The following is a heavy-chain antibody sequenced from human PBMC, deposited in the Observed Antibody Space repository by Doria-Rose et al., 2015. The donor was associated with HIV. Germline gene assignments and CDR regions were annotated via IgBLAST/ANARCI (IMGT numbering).Heavy chain of an antibody. CDR3: ARGLLRGGWNDVDYYYGMDV. CDR2: INHRGST. V-gene: IGHV4-34*01. Sequence: QVQLQQWDAGLVKPSETLSLTCAVFGGSFSGYYWSWIRQPPGKGLEWIGVINHRGSTNYKTSLKSRVSISLDTSKNLFSLKLSSVTAADTAVYYCARGLLRGGWNDVDYYYGMDVWGQGTTVTVSS. D-gene: IGHD1-1*01. J-gene: IGHJ6*02. CDR1: GGSFSGYY.